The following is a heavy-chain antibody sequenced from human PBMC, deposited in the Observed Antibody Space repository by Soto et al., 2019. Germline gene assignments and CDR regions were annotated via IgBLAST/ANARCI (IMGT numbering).Heavy chain of an antibody. CDR3: ARWAATQYYFDY. J-gene: IGHJ4*02. V-gene: IGHV4-59*01. CDR2: IYYSGST. CDR1: GGSISSYY. D-gene: IGHD2-15*01. Sequence: PSETLSLTCTVSGGSISSYYWSWIRQPPGKGLEWIGYIYYSGSTNYNPSLKSRVTISVDTSKNQFSLKLSSVTAADTAVYYCARWAATQYYFDYWGQGTLVTVS.